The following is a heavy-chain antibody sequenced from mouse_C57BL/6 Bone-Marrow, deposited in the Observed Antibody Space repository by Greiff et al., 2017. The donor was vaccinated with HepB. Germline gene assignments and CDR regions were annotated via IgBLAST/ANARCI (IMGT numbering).Heavy chain of an antibody. V-gene: IGHV1-81*01. CDR1: GYTFTSYG. CDR2: IYPRSGNT. J-gene: IGHJ2*01. CDR3: ARSAKKISTVVDWGLYYFDY. Sequence: VQLQQSGAELARPGASVKLSCKASGYTFTSYGISWVKQRPGQGLEWIGEIYPRSGNTYYNEKFKGKATLTADKSSSTAYMELRSLTSEDSAVYFCARSAKKISTVVDWGLYYFDYWGQGTTLTVSS. D-gene: IGHD1-1*01.